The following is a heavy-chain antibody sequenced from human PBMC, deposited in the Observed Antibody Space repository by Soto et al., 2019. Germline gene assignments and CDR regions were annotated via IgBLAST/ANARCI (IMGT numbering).Heavy chain of an antibody. CDR2: ISGSGGST. J-gene: IGHJ6*03. CDR3: AKGSITIFGVVRYYYYYMDV. D-gene: IGHD3-3*01. V-gene: IGHV3-23*01. CDR1: GFTFSSYA. Sequence: GGSLRLSCAASGFTFSSYAMSWVRQAPGKGLEWVSAISGSGGSTYCADSVKGRFTISRDNSKNTLYLQMNSLRAEDTAVYYCAKGSITIFGVVRYYYYYMDVWGKGTTVTVAS.